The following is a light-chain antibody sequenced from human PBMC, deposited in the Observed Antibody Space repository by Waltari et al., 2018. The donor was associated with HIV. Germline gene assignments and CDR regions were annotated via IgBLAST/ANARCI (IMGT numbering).Light chain of an antibody. V-gene: IGLV2-8*01. CDR3: SLYGDSLSVL. CDR1: SNCIGSYAL. Sequence: HSALTQPSSASGSLDQYDTIPCPDSSNCIGSYALVPWFHPHPPTAPKLSLYEVTSPPSSVSARFSGSRPGNTAFLTLAVLQPDDEAVYFCSLYGDSLSVLFGGGTNVTVL. CDR2: EVT. J-gene: IGLJ3*02.